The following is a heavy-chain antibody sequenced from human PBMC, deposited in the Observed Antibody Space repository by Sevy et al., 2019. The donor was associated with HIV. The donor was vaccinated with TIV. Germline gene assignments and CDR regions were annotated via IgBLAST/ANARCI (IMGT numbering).Heavy chain of an antibody. V-gene: IGHV4-59*01. CDR1: GGSISSNY. D-gene: IGHD5-18*01. CDR2: IYSSGSS. Sequence: SETLSLTCTVSGGSISSNYWSWIRQPPGKGLEWIGYIYSSGSSYNPSLKSRVSISMDTSKNQFSLKLNSVTAADTAVYYCARWSGYIHGDFDYWGQGTLVTVSS. CDR3: ARWSGYIHGDFDY. J-gene: IGHJ4*02.